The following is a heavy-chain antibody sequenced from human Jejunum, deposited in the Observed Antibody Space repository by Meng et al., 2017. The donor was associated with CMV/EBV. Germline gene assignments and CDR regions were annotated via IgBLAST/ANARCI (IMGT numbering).Heavy chain of an antibody. J-gene: IGHJ4*02. CDR2: ISATGRST. D-gene: IGHD3-22*01. Sequence: VQLLGSGGGLVQPGGSLRLSCAASGLTFNDMSWVRQAPGKGLEWVSAISATGRSTYYADSVKGRFTISRDNSKNTLFLQVSSLRAEDTAIYYCAKDDRGVQSNWGQGTLVTVSS. CDR1: GLTFND. CDR3: AKDDRGVQSN. V-gene: IGHV3-23*01.